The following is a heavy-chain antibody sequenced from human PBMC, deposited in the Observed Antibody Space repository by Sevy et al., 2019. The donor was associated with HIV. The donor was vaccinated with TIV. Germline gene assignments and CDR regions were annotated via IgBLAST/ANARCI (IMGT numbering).Heavy chain of an antibody. CDR2: ISGSGGST. CDR1: GFTFSSYA. J-gene: IGHJ6*02. CDR3: AKESGTYYDFWSGYYRLNYYYYGMDV. D-gene: IGHD3-3*01. V-gene: IGHV3-23*01. Sequence: GGSLRLSCAASGFTFSSYAMSWVRQAPGKGLEWVSAISGSGGSTYYADSVKGRFTISRDNSKNTLYLQMNSLRDEDTAVYYCAKESGTYYDFWSGYYRLNYYYYGMDVWGQGTTVTVSS.